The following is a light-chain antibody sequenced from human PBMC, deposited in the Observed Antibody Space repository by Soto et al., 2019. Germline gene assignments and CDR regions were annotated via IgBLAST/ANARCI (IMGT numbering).Light chain of an antibody. CDR2: AAS. J-gene: IGKJ1*01. V-gene: IGKV1-5*01. CDR3: QQYNSYSPAT. Sequence: DIQMTQSPSSLSASVGDRVTITCRASQSISSYLNWYQQKPGKAPKLLIYAASSLQSGVPSRFSGRGSETEFTLTISSLQPDDFATYYCQQYNSYSPATFGQGTKVDIK. CDR1: QSISSY.